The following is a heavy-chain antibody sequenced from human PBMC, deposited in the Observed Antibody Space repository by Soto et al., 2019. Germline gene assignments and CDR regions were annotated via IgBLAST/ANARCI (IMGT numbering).Heavy chain of an antibody. CDR1: GLTFSNYA. J-gene: IGHJ4*02. CDR3: AKNQERELPRVIDF. V-gene: IGHV3-23*01. CDR2: MSGSSSTT. D-gene: IGHD1-7*01. Sequence: GSLILSGATSGLTFSNYAMSLVRQAPGGGLEWVSSMSGSSSTTYYADSVRGRFTISRDRSKNTLYLQMSSLRAEDTALYYCAKNQERELPRVIDFWGQGTLVTVSS.